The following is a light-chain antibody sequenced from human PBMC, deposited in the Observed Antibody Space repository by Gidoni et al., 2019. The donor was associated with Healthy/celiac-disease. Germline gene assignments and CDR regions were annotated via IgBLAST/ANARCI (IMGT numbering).Light chain of an antibody. J-gene: IGKJ4*01. V-gene: IGKV1-39*01. CDR1: QSISSY. Sequence: DIQMTQSPSSLSASVGDRVTITCRASQSISSYLNWYQQKPGKAPKLLIYAASSLQSGVPSRFSGSGSGTDFTLTISSLQPEDFATYYCQQSYSTPGLTFGRGTKVEIK. CDR3: QQSYSTPGLT. CDR2: AAS.